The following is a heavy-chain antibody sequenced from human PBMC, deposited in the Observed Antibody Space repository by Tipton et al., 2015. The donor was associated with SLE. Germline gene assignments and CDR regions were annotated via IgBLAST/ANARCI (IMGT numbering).Heavy chain of an antibody. Sequence: SLRLSCAVSGFTFSVYYMSWIRQAPGKGLEWIAYISRTSSLIDYVDSVKGRFTISRDNAKNSVSLEMNSLRAEDTAIYYCAKFSTGWDFDNWGQGTLVNVSS. V-gene: IGHV3-11*04. J-gene: IGHJ4*02. CDR3: AKFSTGWDFDN. D-gene: IGHD1-14*01. CDR2: ISRTSSLI. CDR1: GFTFSVYY.